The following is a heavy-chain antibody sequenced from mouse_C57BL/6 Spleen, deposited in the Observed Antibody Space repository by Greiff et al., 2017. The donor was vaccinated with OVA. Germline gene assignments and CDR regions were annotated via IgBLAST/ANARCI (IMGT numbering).Heavy chain of an antibody. CDR1: GYAFSSYW. J-gene: IGHJ1*03. V-gene: IGHV1-80*01. CDR3: ARSRYSNGFDV. Sequence: QVQLKESGAELVKPGASVKISCKASGYAFSSYWMNWVKQRPGTGLEWIGQIYPGDGDTNYNGKFKGKATLTADKSSSTAYMQLSSLTSDDSAVYFCARSRYSNGFDVWGTGTTVTVAS. D-gene: IGHD2-5*01. CDR2: IYPGDGDT.